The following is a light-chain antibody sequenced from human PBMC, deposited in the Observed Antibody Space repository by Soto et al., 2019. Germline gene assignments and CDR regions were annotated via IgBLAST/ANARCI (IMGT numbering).Light chain of an antibody. CDR2: DAS. J-gene: IGKJ4*01. CDR3: QQYNSMLS. CDR1: HDVSRN. V-gene: IGKV1-33*01. Sequence: DIPMTQSPSSLSASEGDRVTITCQSSHDVSRNLNWFQQKPGEAPQLLIYDASNLERGVPSRFSGSGSGTDFTLTISRLQPEDVATYYCQQYNSMLSFGGGTEVEIK.